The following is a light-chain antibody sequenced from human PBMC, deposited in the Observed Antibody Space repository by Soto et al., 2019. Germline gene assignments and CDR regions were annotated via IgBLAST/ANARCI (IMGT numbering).Light chain of an antibody. V-gene: IGKV1-27*01. J-gene: IGKJ1*01. Sequence: NQVTQSHSSLSASVRDRVTITCRASQGISNALAWYQQRPGKVPRLLIYAASTLQSGVPSRFSGSESGTDFTLTISSLQPEDVAAYYCQKYDNVPTFGQGAKVDI. CDR2: AAS. CDR1: QGISNA. CDR3: QKYDNVPT.